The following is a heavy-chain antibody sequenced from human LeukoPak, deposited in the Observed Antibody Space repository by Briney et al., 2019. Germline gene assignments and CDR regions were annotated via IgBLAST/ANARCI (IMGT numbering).Heavy chain of an antibody. J-gene: IGHJ4*02. V-gene: IGHV3-15*01. CDR3: TPRTD. Sequence: PSETLSLTCTVSGYSISSGHYWGWIRQPPGKGLEWVGLIKSKTDGGTTDYAAPVKGRFTISRDDSKNTLYLQMNSLKTEDTAVYHCTPRTDWGQGTLVSVSS. CDR1: GYSISSGHY. CDR2: IKSKTDGGTT. D-gene: IGHD3/OR15-3a*01.